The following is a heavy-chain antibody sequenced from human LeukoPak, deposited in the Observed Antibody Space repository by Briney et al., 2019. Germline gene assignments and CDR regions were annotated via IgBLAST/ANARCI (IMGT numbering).Heavy chain of an antibody. J-gene: IGHJ4*02. CDR2: ISWNSGSI. V-gene: IGHV3-9*01. CDR3: AKAACSSTSCSLFDY. CDR1: GFTFDDYA. D-gene: IGHD2-2*01. Sequence: PGRSLRLSCAASGFTFDDYAMHWVRQAPGKGLEWVSGISWNSGSIGYADSVKGRFTISRDNAKNSLYLQMNSLRAEDTALYYCAKAACSSTSCSLFDYWGQGTLVTVSS.